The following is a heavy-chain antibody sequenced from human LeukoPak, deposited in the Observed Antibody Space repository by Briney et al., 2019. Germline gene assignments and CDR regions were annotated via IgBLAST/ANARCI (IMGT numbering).Heavy chain of an antibody. CDR3: ALLTVASDFDY. D-gene: IGHD5-12*01. J-gene: IGHJ4*02. V-gene: IGHV3-48*03. Sequence: GGSLRLSCVVSRFPFSIYEMNWVRQAPGKGLEWVSNIHSSGTVKYYSDSVKGRFSISRDNAKSSLYLQMNSLRVEDTAVYYCALLTVASDFDYWGQGALVTVSS. CDR1: RFPFSIYE. CDR2: IHSSGTVK.